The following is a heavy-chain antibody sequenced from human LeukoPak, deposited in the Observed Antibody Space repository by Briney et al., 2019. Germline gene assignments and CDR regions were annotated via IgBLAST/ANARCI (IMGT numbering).Heavy chain of an antibody. CDR1: GFTFSSYD. CDR3: ARASYDSSGPGAFDI. Sequence: GGSLRLSCAASGFTFSSYDMHWVRQATGKGLEWVSAIGTAGDTYYPGSVKGRFTISRENAKNSLYLQMNSLRAGDTAVYYCARASYDSSGPGAFDIWGQGTMVTVSS. J-gene: IGHJ3*02. V-gene: IGHV3-13*01. D-gene: IGHD3-22*01. CDR2: IGTAGDT.